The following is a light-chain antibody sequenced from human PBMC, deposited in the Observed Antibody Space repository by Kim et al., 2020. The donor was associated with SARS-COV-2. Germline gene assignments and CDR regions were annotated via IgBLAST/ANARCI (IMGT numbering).Light chain of an antibody. V-gene: IGLV3-21*04. J-gene: IGLJ2*01. CDR1: NIGGKS. CDR3: QVWDTGTDHVI. Sequence: PGKTARITCGGHNIGGKSVNWYQQKPGQAPLLVINYDSDRPSGIPERLSGSNSGNTATLTISRVEAGDEADYYCQVWDTGTDHVIFGGGTQLTVL. CDR2: YDS.